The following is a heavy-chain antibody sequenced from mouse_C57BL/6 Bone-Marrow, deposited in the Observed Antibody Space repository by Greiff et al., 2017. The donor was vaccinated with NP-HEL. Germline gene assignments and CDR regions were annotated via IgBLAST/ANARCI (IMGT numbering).Heavy chain of an antibody. CDR3: ARWWLLPYAMDY. CDR2: INSDGGST. CDR1: EYEFPSHD. Sequence: DVKLVESGGGLVQPGESLKLSCESNEYEFPSHDMSWVRKTPEKRLELVAAINSDGGSTYYPDTMERRFIISRDNTKKTLYLQMSSLRSEDTALYYCARWWLLPYAMDYWGQGTSVTVSS. J-gene: IGHJ4*01. V-gene: IGHV5-2*01. D-gene: IGHD2-3*01.